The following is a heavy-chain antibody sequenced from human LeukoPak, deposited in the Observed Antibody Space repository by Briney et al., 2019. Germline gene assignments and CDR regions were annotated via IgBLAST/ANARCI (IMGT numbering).Heavy chain of an antibody. J-gene: IGHJ4*02. D-gene: IGHD3-22*01. Sequence: PGGSLRLSCAASGFTFSSYGMHWVRQAPGKGLEWVAVISYDGSNKYYADSVKGRFTISRDNSKNTLYLQMNSLRAEDTAVYYCASLVYYDSSGYLYYFDYWGQGTLVTVSS. CDR1: GFTFSSYG. V-gene: IGHV3-30*03. CDR2: ISYDGSNK. CDR3: ASLVYYDSSGYLYYFDY.